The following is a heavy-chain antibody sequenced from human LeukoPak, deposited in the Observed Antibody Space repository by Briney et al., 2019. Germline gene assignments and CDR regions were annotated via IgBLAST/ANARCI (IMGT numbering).Heavy chain of an antibody. J-gene: IGHJ4*02. V-gene: IGHV4-59*01. CDR3: ARGILTGYSLDDY. CDR2: IYYSGST. Sequence: PSETLSLTCTVSGGSISSYYWSWIRQPPGKGLEWIGYIYYSGSTNYNPSLKSRVTISVDTSKNQFSLKLSSATAADTAVYYCARGILTGYSLDDYWGQGTLVTVSS. CDR1: GGSISSYY. D-gene: IGHD3-9*01.